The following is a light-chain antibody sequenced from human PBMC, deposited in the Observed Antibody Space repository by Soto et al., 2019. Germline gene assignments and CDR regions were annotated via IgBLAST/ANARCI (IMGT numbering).Light chain of an antibody. Sequence: EIVLTQSPGTLSLSPGERATLSCRASQSISSNYLTWYQQKPGQAPRLLIYGASSRATGIPDRFSGSGSGIYFTLTISRLEPEDSAIYYCQQYGSWTFGQGTKVEIK. J-gene: IGKJ1*01. V-gene: IGKV3-20*01. CDR2: GAS. CDR1: QSISSNY. CDR3: QQYGSWT.